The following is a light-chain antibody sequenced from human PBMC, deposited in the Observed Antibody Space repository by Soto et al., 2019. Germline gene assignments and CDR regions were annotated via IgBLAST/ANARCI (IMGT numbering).Light chain of an antibody. CDR2: DAS. Sequence: DIQMTQSPSSLSASVGDRVTITCQASQDISNYLNWYQQKPGKAPKLLIYDASNLETGVPSRFSGSGSGTDFTFTISSLQPEDLETYYCQQYDNLPFTFGPGTKVDIK. J-gene: IGKJ3*01. CDR3: QQYDNLPFT. CDR1: QDISNY. V-gene: IGKV1-33*01.